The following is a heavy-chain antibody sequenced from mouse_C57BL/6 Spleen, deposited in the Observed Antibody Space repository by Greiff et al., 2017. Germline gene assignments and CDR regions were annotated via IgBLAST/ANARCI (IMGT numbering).Heavy chain of an antibody. CDR1: GYSITSGYY. V-gene: IGHV3-6*01. CDR3: ARGGGYGNPFDV. J-gene: IGHJ1*03. CDR2: ISYDGSN. D-gene: IGHD2-1*01. Sequence: VQLKESGPGLVKPSQSLSLTCSVTGYSITSGYYWNWIRQFPGNKLEWMGYISYDGSNNYNPTLKNRISITRDTSKNQFFLKLNSVTSEDTATYYYARGGGYGNPFDVWGTGTPVTVSS.